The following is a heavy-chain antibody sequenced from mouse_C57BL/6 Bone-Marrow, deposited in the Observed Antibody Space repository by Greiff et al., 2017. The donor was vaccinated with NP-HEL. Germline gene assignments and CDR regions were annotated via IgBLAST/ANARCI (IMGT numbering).Heavy chain of an antibody. CDR1: GYSITSGYY. D-gene: IGHD1-1*01. CDR3: ANYYGRPWYFDV. CDR2: ISYDGSN. V-gene: IGHV3-6*01. J-gene: IGHJ1*03. Sequence: EVHLVESGPGLVKPSQSLSLTCSVTGYSITSGYYWNWIRQFPGNKLEWMGYISYDGSNNYNPSLKNRISITRDTSKNQFFLKLNSVTTEDTATYYCANYYGRPWYFDVWGTGTTVTVSS.